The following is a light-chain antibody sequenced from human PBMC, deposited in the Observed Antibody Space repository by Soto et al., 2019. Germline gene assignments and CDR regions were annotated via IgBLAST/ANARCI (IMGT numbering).Light chain of an antibody. J-gene: IGKJ1*01. CDR1: QSISSY. Sequence: DIQMTQSPSSLSAAVGDRVTISCRASQSISSYLNWYQQKPGKAPKLLIYKASILESGVPSRFSGSGSAIGFTLTISSLQPDDFATYYCQQYNTYWTFGQGTKVDIK. V-gene: IGKV1-5*03. CDR2: KAS. CDR3: QQYNTYWT.